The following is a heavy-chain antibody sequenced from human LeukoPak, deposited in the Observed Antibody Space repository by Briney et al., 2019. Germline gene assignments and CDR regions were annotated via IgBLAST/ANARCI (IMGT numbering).Heavy chain of an antibody. V-gene: IGHV3-48*03. CDR1: GFTFSSYE. Sequence: GGSLRLSCAASGFTFSSYEMNWVRQAPGKGLEWVSYISSSGSTIYYADSVKGRFTISRDNAKNSLYLQMNSLRAEDTAVYYCARGPFGVVKRAYYYYYYMDVWGKGTTVTVSS. D-gene: IGHD3-3*01. CDR2: ISSSGSTI. CDR3: ARGPFGVVKRAYYYYYYMDV. J-gene: IGHJ6*03.